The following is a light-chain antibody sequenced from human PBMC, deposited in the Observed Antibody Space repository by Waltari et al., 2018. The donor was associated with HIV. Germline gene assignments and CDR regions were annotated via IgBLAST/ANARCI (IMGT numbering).Light chain of an antibody. J-gene: IGKJ1*01. Sequence: DVVMTQSPLSLPVTLGQPASISCRSSQRLGYTAGNTYLNWFQQRPGQSPRRLIYKGSNRDSGVPDRFSGSGSGTDFTLKISRVEAEDVGVYYGMQGTHWPRTFGQGTKVEIK. CDR2: KGS. V-gene: IGKV2-30*01. CDR3: MQGTHWPRT. CDR1: QRLGYTAGNTY.